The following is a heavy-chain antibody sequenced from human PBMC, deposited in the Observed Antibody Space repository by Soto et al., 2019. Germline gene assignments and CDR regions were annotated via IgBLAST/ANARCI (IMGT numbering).Heavy chain of an antibody. CDR3: AREDDSSGYHREFDY. Sequence: ASVKVPCKASGYTFTSYGISWVRQAPGQGLEWMGWISAYNGNTNYAQKLQGRVTMTTDTSTSTAYMELRSLRSDDTAVYYCAREDDSSGYHREFDYWGQGTLVTVSS. V-gene: IGHV1-18*01. J-gene: IGHJ4*02. D-gene: IGHD3-22*01. CDR1: GYTFTSYG. CDR2: ISAYNGNT.